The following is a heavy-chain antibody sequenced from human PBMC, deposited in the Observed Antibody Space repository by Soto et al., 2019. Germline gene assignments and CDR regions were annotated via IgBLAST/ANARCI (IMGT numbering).Heavy chain of an antibody. CDR3: ARGPPCY. CDR1: GGSISSVCYS. CDR2: IYHSGST. Sequence: SETLSLTCAVSGGSISSVCYSWSWIRQPPGKGLEWIGYIYHSGSTYYNPSLKSRVTISVDRSKNQFSLKLSSVTAADTAVYYCARGPPCYWGQGTLVTVSS. J-gene: IGHJ4*02. V-gene: IGHV4-30-2*01.